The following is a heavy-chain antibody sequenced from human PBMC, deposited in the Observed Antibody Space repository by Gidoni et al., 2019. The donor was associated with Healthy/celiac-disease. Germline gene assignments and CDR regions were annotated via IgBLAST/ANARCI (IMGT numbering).Heavy chain of an antibody. Sequence: QLQLQESGPGLVKPSETLSLTCTVSGGSISSSSYYWGWIRQPPGKGLEWIGSIYYSGSTYYNPSLKSRVTISVDTSKNQFSLKLSSVTAADTAVYYCARLRGSYYLWGSYFDYWGQGTLVTVSS. CDR3: ARLRGSYYLWGSYFDY. CDR2: IYYSGST. D-gene: IGHD1-26*01. V-gene: IGHV4-39*01. J-gene: IGHJ4*02. CDR1: GGSISSSSYY.